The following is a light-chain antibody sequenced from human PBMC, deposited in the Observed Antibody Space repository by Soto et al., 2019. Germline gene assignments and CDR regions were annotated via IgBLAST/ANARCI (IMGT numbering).Light chain of an antibody. V-gene: IGKV3-11*01. CDR2: DTS. Sequence: EIVLTQSPGTLSLSPGERATLSCRASQSVSRYLAWYQQKPGQAPRLVIYDTSYRATGIPARFSGSGSGTDFTLTISSLEPEDFAVYYCQQRSNWITFGQGTRLE. CDR3: QQRSNWIT. CDR1: QSVSRY. J-gene: IGKJ5*01.